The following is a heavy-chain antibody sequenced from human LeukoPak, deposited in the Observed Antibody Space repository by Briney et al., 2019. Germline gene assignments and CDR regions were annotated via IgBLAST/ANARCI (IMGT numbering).Heavy chain of an antibody. D-gene: IGHD6-13*01. CDR3: ARDPFGAAGLDAFDI. CDR1: GFSFGSNI. V-gene: IGHV3-20*04. Sequence: PGGSLRLSCAASGFSFGSNIMHWVRQAPGKGLEWVSGINWNGGSTGYADSVKGRFTISRDNAKNSLYLQMNSLRAEDTALYYCARDPFGAAGLDAFDIWGQGTMVTVSS. CDR2: INWNGGST. J-gene: IGHJ3*02.